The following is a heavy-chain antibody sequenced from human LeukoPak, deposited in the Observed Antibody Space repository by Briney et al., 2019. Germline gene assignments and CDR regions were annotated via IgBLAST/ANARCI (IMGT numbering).Heavy chain of an antibody. CDR2: ISGSDDST. CDR3: TRRSGGSGSFDY. Sequence: GGSLRLSCAASGFTFSSYAMSWVRQAPGQGLEWVSSISGSDDSTYYADSVKGRFTISRDNSKNTAYLQMNSLKTEDTAVYYCTRRSGGSGSFDYWGQGTLVTVSS. J-gene: IGHJ4*02. CDR1: GFTFSSYA. V-gene: IGHV3-23*01. D-gene: IGHD3-10*01.